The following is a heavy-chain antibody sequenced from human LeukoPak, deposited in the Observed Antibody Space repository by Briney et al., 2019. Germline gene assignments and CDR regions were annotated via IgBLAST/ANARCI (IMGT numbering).Heavy chain of an antibody. CDR3: ARDQLFFGVGDAFDI. V-gene: IGHV4-61*02. CDR2: MYNSGTT. CDR1: GGSISSSPYSGTYY. Sequence: SQTLSLTCLVSGGSISSSPYSGTYYWSWIRQTAGKGLKWIGRMYNSGTTNYNPLLKSRVAISVDTSKNQFSLNLSSVTAADTAVYYCARDQLFFGVGDAFDIWGQGTMVTVSS. D-gene: IGHD2-2*01. J-gene: IGHJ3*02.